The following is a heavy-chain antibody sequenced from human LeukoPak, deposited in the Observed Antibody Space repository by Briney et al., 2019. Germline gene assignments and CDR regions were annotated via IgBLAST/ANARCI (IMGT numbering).Heavy chain of an antibody. J-gene: IGHJ4*02. Sequence: ASVKVSCKASGGTFSSYAISWVRQAPGQGLEWMGGFIPIFGTANYAQKFQGRVTITADESTSTAYMELSSLRSEDTAVYYCARDISGYGFDYWGQGTLVTVSS. V-gene: IGHV1-69*13. CDR2: FIPIFGTA. CDR1: GGTFSSYA. CDR3: ARDISGYGFDY. D-gene: IGHD3-22*01.